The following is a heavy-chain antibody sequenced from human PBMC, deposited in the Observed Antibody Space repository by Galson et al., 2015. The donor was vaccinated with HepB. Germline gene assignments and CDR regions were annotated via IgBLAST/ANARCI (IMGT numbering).Heavy chain of an antibody. CDR3: ARHGGPHDYGGNRALGY. CDR1: GYSFTSYW. CDR2: IDPSDSYT. Sequence: QSGAEVKKPGESLRISCKGSGYSFTSYWISWVRQMPGKGLEWMGRIDPSDSYTNYSPSFQGHVTISADKSISTAYLQWSSLKASDTAMYYCARHGGPHDYGGNRALGYWGQGTLVTVPS. J-gene: IGHJ4*02. V-gene: IGHV5-10-1*01. D-gene: IGHD4-23*01.